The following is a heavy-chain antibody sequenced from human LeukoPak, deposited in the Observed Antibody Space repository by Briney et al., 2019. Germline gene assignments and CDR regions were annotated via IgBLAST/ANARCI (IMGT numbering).Heavy chain of an antibody. Sequence: GGFLRLSCVASGFNFDEYAMNWVRQAPGKGLEWISCIYRDSSVKHYADSVRGRFTVSRDNAKNSVYPQMNSLRAEDTAVYFCARYGSGSNYRDPFDSWGQGTLVTVSS. CDR3: ARYGSGSNYRDPFDS. CDR2: IYRDSSVK. CDR1: GFNFDEYA. D-gene: IGHD3-10*01. J-gene: IGHJ4*02. V-gene: IGHV3-48*01.